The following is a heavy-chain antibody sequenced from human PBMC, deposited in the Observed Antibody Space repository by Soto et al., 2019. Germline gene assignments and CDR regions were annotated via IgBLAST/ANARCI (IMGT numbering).Heavy chain of an antibody. CDR1: GFSLSTSGVA. Sequence: QITLKESGPTLVRPTQTLTLTCTFSGFSLSTSGVAVAWIRQPPGEALEWLALIYWDDDKRYNSSLKSRLTINQDTSKDQGVLTRTHMDPLDTATYFCAHSQRGPRDFWGQGILVTVS. D-gene: IGHD5-12*01. J-gene: IGHJ4*02. CDR3: AHSQRGPRDF. V-gene: IGHV2-5*02. CDR2: IYWDDDK.